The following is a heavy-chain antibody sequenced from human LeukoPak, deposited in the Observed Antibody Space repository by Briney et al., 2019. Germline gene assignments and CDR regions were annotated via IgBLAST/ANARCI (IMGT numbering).Heavy chain of an antibody. Sequence: PSETLSLTCTVSGGSISSGGYYWSWIRQHPGKGLEWIGYIYYSGSTYYNPSLKSRVTISVDTSKNQFSLKLSSVTAADTAVYYCATQANRGYSGYGGMDVWGQGTTVTVSS. V-gene: IGHV4-31*03. J-gene: IGHJ6*02. D-gene: IGHD5-12*01. CDR2: IYYSGST. CDR3: ATQANRGYSGYGGMDV. CDR1: GGSISSGGYY.